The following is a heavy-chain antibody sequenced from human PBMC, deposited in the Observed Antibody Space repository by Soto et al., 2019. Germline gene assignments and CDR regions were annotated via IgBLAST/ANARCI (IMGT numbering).Heavy chain of an antibody. D-gene: IGHD1-20*01. Sequence: SETLSLTCAVYGGSFSGYYWTWIRQPPGTGLEWIGEINHSGSTNYNPSLKSRVTISVDTSKNQFSLKLASVTAADTAVYYCASLPGITGTTWGQGTLVTVSS. CDR3: ASLPGITGTT. J-gene: IGHJ5*02. CDR2: INHSGST. V-gene: IGHV4-34*01. CDR1: GGSFSGYY.